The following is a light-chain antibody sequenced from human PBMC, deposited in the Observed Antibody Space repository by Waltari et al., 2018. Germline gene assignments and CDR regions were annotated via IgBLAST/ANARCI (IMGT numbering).Light chain of an antibody. CDR2: GNN. V-gene: IGLV1-47*01. J-gene: IGLJ2*01. Sequence: QSILTQPPSASGTPGRTATISCSGSNSNVGANSVCWYQQPPGTAPKLLIFGNNQRPSGVPDRFSGSKSGTSASLAIRGLRSEDEADYYCATWDDRLTAVFGGGTKLTVL. CDR1: NSNVGANS. CDR3: ATWDDRLTAV.